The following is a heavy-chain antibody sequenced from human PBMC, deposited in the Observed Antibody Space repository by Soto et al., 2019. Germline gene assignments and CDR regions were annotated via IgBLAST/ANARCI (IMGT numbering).Heavy chain of an antibody. CDR3: ARIRTSYDDSNLNWFDP. CDR1: GFSLSDAKMG. D-gene: IGHD4-4*01. J-gene: IGHJ5*02. CDR2: IFSNDEK. V-gene: IGHV2-26*01. Sequence: QVTLKESGPVLVRPTEPLTLTCTVSGFSLSDAKMGVGWIRQPPGRALEWLAHIFSNDEKSYTTSLKSRLTISKDTSKSQVVFNMTNMDPVDTATYYCARIRTSYDDSNLNWFDPWGQGTLVTVSS.